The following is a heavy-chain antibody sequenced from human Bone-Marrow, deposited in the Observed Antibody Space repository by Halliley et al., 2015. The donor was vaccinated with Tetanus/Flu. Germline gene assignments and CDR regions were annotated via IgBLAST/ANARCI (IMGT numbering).Heavy chain of an antibody. V-gene: IGHV4-30-4*01. CDR3: ARAVYGGYVLDY. Sequence: EGIGYIYYSGSTYYNPSLKSRVIISVDTSKNQFSLKLSSVTAADTAVYYCARAVYGGYVLDYWGQGTLVTVSS. D-gene: IGHD5-12*01. CDR2: IYYSGST. J-gene: IGHJ4*02.